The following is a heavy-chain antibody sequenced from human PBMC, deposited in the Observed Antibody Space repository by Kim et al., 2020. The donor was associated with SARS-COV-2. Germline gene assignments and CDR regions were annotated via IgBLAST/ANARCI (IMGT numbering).Heavy chain of an antibody. CDR2: IYYSGST. J-gene: IGHJ6*02. CDR1: GGSISSYY. CDR3: ARQRRATVMEGYYYYGMDV. Sequence: SETLSLTCTVSGGSISSYYWSWIRQPPGKGLEWIGYIYYSGSTNYNPSLKSRVTISVDTSKNQFSLKLSSVTAADTAVYYCARQRRATVMEGYYYYGMDVWGQGTTVTVSS. V-gene: IGHV4-59*08. D-gene: IGHD4-17*01.